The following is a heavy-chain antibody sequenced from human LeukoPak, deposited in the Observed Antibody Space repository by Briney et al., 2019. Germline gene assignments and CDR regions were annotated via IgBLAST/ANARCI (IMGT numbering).Heavy chain of an antibody. CDR2: INHSGST. CDR1: GGSFSGYY. J-gene: IGHJ4*02. Sequence: SETLSLTCAVYGGSFSGYYWSWIRQPPGKGLEWIGEINHSGSTNYNPSLKSRVTISVDTSKNQFSLKLSSVTAADTAVYYCARVGPTYYYDSSGYYYDYWGQGTQVTVSS. CDR3: ARVGPTYYYDSSGYYYDY. V-gene: IGHV4-34*01. D-gene: IGHD3-22*01.